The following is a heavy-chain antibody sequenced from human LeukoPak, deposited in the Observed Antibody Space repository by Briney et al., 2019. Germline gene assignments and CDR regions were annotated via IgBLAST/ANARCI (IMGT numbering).Heavy chain of an antibody. CDR2: IYPGGSDT. CDR1: GYSFTSYW. Sequence: GESLKISCKGSGYSFTSYWIGWVRQMPGKGLEWMGIIYPGGSDTRYSPSFQGQVTISADKSISTAYLQWSSLKASDTAMYYCARRAVYYYGSSGAMSGAFDIWGQGTMVTVSS. CDR3: ARRAVYYYGSSGAMSGAFDI. V-gene: IGHV5-51*01. D-gene: IGHD3-22*01. J-gene: IGHJ3*02.